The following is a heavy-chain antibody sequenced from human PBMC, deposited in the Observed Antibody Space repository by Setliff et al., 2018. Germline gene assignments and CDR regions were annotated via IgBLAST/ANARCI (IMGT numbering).Heavy chain of an antibody. CDR3: ARVNTALRGYSSSWYSPPYYYGMDV. J-gene: IGHJ6*02. V-gene: IGHV4-34*01. CDR1: GGSFSGYY. D-gene: IGHD6-13*01. Sequence: SETLSLTCAVYGGSFSGYYWSWIRQPPGKGLEWIGEINHSGSTNYNPSLKSRVTISVDTSKNQFSLKLSSVTAADTAVYYCARVNTALRGYSSSWYSPPYYYGMDVWGQGTTVTV. CDR2: INHSGST.